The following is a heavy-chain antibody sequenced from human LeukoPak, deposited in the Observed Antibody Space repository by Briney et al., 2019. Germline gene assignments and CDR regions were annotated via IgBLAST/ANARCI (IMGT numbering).Heavy chain of an antibody. D-gene: IGHD3-10*01. CDR2: ISYAGST. Sequence: SETLSLTCTVSGGSISSSTYYWGWIRQPPGKGLEWIGSISYAGSTYYNPSLKSRVTVSVDTSKNQFSLNLSSVTAADTAVYYCARQFGSGLWYFDLWGRGTLVTVSS. J-gene: IGHJ2*01. CDR3: ARQFGSGLWYFDL. V-gene: IGHV4-39*01. CDR1: GGSISSSTYY.